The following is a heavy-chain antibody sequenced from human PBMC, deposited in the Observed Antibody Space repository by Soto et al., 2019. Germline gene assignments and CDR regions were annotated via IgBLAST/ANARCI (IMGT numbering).Heavy chain of an antibody. Sequence: GSLRLACAGSGXTFINTGMSWVRQAPGQGLEWVSAITGKGDTTFYADSVKGRFTISRDNSKSTLYLQMNSLRAEDTAVYYCAKIEGYFDYWGQGTLGTVSS. J-gene: IGHJ4*02. CDR3: AKIEGYFDY. CDR1: GXTFINTG. V-gene: IGHV3-23*01. CDR2: ITGKGDTT. D-gene: IGHD3-22*01.